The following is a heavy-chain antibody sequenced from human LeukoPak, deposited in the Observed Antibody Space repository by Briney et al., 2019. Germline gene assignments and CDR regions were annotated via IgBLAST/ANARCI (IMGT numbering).Heavy chain of an antibody. J-gene: IGHJ5*02. CDR3: ARGQAPAARGYNWFDP. D-gene: IGHD2-2*01. V-gene: IGHV4-34*01. CDR2: INARGDT. CDR1: GWSFNDYY. Sequence: SEALSLTCAVYGWSFNDYYWNWIRQPPGKGLEWIGEINARGDTNFNPSLKSRVTISVDTSKSQFSLRLTSMIAADTAVYYWARGQAPAARGYNWFDPWGQGTLVNVSS.